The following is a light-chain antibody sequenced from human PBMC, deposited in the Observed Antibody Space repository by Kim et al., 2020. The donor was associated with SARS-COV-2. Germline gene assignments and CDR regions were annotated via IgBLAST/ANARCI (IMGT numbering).Light chain of an antibody. CDR2: HDS. Sequence: APGEAAKIPGAGNNIGSKNVQWYQKKAGQAPVLVISHDSDRPSEIPDRFSGSNSGNTATLTISRVEAGDEADYYCQVWDGSTDHYVFGTGTKVTVL. CDR3: QVWDGSTDHYV. CDR1: NIGSKN. J-gene: IGLJ1*01. V-gene: IGLV3-21*04.